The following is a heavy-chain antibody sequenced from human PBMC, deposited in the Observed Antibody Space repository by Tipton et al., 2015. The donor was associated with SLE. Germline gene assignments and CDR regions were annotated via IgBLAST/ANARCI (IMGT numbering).Heavy chain of an antibody. CDR3: ARDTAEWFFDY. V-gene: IGHV4-59*12. D-gene: IGHD3-3*01. J-gene: IGHJ4*02. Sequence: TLSLTCNVSGGPITSYYWSWIRQPPGKGLEWIGYIYYSGNTNYNPFLESRVTISVDTTRSQFSLKLSSVTAADTAAYYCARDTAEWFFDYWGQGTLVTVSS. CDR2: IYYSGNT. CDR1: GGPITSYY.